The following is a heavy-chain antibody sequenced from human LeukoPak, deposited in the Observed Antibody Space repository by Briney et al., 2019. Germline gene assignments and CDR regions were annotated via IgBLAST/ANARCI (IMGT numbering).Heavy chain of an antibody. CDR2: IRYDGSNK. V-gene: IGHV3-30*02. CDR1: GFTFSSYG. D-gene: IGHD4-17*01. Sequence: GGSLRLSCAASGFTFSSYGMHWVRQAPGKGLEWVAFIRYDGSNKYYADSVKGRFTISRDNSKNTLYLQMNSLRAEDTAVYYCARATVTSRTSYYYYYYMDVWGKGTTVTISS. CDR3: ARATVTSRTSYYYYYYMDV. J-gene: IGHJ6*03.